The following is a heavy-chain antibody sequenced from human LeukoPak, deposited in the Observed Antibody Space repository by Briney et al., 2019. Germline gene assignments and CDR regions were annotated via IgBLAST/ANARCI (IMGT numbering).Heavy chain of an antibody. Sequence: GGSLRLSCAASGFPFSRSWMSWIRQPPGKGLEWVANIKQDGSEKYYVDSVKGRFTISRDNAKNSLYLQMNSLRAEDTAVYYCARDRSSYDILTGTDAFDIWGQGTMVTVSS. CDR1: GFPFSRSW. J-gene: IGHJ3*02. CDR2: IKQDGSEK. V-gene: IGHV3-7*03. CDR3: ARDRSSYDILTGTDAFDI. D-gene: IGHD3-9*01.